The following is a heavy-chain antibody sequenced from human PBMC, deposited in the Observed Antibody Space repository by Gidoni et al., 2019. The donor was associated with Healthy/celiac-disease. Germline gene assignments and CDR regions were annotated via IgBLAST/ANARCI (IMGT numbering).Heavy chain of an antibody. D-gene: IGHD6-19*01. CDR3: ARDIAVAGTAHDAFDI. V-gene: IGHV1-18*01. Sequence: QVQLVQSGAEVKKPGDSVKVSCKASGYTFTSYGISWVRQARGQGREWMGWISAYNGNTNHAQKLHGRVTMTTDTSTSTAYMELRSLRSDDTAVYYCARDIAVAGTAHDAFDIWGQGTMVTVSS. CDR1: GYTFTSYG. J-gene: IGHJ3*02. CDR2: ISAYNGNT.